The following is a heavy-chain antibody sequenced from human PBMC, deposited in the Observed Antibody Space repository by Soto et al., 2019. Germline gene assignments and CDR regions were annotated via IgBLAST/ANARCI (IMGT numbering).Heavy chain of an antibody. J-gene: IGHJ5*02. CDR3: ARHYSSGSRNWFDP. D-gene: IGHD6-19*01. V-gene: IGHV4-39*01. CDR2: IYYSGST. CDR1: GVSINSGRYF. Sequence: PCETLSLTCSVSGVSINSGRYFWGWVRQPPGKGLEWFGSIYYSGSTYYNPSLRSRVTISVDTSKNQFSLKLSSVTAADTAVFYCARHYSSGSRNWFDPWRQG.